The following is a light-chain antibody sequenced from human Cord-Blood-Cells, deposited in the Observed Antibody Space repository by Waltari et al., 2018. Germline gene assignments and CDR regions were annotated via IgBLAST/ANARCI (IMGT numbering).Light chain of an antibody. Sequence: QSALTQPASVSGSPGQSITISCTGTSSDVGSYNLVSWYQQHPGKDPKLMIYEGSKRPSGVSNRVSGSKSGNTASLTISGLQAEDEADYYCCSYAGSSTFRVFGGGTKLTVL. CDR3: CSYAGSSTFRV. CDR2: EGS. V-gene: IGLV2-23*03. J-gene: IGLJ3*02. CDR1: SSDVGSYNL.